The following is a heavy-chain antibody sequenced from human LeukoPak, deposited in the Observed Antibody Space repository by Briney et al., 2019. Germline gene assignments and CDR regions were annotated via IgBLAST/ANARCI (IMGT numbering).Heavy chain of an antibody. CDR3: AKDNTVTTSGPFFDY. V-gene: IGHV3-30*02. CDR2: IRYDGSKE. J-gene: IGHJ4*02. CDR1: GFTFSSYS. D-gene: IGHD4-17*01. Sequence: PGGSLRLSCAASGFTFSSYSMNWVRQAPGKGLEWVAFIRYDGSKEYYADSVKGRFTISRDNSKNTLYLQMNSLRAEDTAVYYCAKDNTVTTSGPFFDYWGQGTLVTVSS.